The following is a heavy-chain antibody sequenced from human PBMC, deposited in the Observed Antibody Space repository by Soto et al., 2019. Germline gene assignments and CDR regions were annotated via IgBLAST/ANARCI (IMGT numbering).Heavy chain of an antibody. CDR3: ARSEYEFDY. CDR2: INAGNGNT. D-gene: IGHD6-6*01. V-gene: IGHV1-3*01. J-gene: IGHJ4*02. Sequence: HYQRQDPGQRLEWMGWINAGNGNTKYSQKFQGRVTITRDTSASTAYMELSSLRSEDTAVYYCARSEYEFDYWGQGTLVTVSS.